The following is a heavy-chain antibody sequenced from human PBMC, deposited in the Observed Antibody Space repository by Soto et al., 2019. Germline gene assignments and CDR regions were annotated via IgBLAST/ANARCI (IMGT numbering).Heavy chain of an antibody. CDR3: VRSGDNYNLLDY. V-gene: IGHV3-11*06. CDR1: GLTFSDHY. Sequence: GSLILWFAAGGLTFSDHYMSLIRQAPGKGLEWIGYSSNSGSFTRYADSVKGRFSISRDNAKNSLYLQINSLRGDDTAIYYCVRSGDNYNLLDYWGQGTQVTVSS. J-gene: IGHJ4*02. CDR2: SSNSGSFT. D-gene: IGHD1-1*01.